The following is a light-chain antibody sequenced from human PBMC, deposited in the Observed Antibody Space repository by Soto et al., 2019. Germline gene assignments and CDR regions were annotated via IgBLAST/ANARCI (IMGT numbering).Light chain of an antibody. CDR1: QSVSRK. CDR3: QKYGHWPPYT. V-gene: IGKV3-15*01. J-gene: IGKJ2*01. Sequence: EIVMTQSPATLSVSPGERVTLSCRASQSVSRKLAWYQQKPGQAPRLLIYDTTTRATGIPARFSGSGSGTEFSLTISSLQSEDFGIYYCQKYGHWPPYTFGQGTTLETK. CDR2: DTT.